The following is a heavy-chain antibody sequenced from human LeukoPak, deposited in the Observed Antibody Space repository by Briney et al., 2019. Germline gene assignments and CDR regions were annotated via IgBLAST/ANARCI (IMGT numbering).Heavy chain of an antibody. CDR3: AKDRGGSYGYFDY. CDR2: ISGSGGST. J-gene: IGHJ4*02. CDR1: GFTLSSYA. Sequence: GGSLRLSCAASGFTLSSYAMSWVRQAPGKGLEWVSAISGSGGSTYYADSVKGRFTISRDNSKNTLYLQMNSLRAEDTAVYYCAKDRGGSYGYFDYWGQGTLVTVSS. V-gene: IGHV3-23*01. D-gene: IGHD1-26*01.